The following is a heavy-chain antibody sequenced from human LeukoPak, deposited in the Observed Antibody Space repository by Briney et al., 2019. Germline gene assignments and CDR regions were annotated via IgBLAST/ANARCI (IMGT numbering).Heavy chain of an antibody. D-gene: IGHD3-10*01. CDR2: ISSSGSVI. CDR1: GFKFSDYY. V-gene: IGHV3-11*04. Sequence: RGSLRLSCAASGFKFSDYYMSWIRQAPGKGLEWVSYISSSGSVIDYGDSVKGRFTISRDNAKNSLYLQMNSLRAEDTAVYYCARERSMVRGVIDAFDIWGQGTMVTVSS. CDR3: ARERSMVRGVIDAFDI. J-gene: IGHJ3*02.